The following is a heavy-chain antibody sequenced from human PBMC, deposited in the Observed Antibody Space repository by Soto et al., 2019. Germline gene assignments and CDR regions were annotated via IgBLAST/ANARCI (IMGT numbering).Heavy chain of an antibody. Sequence: ASVKVSCKASGYTFTGYYMHWVRQAPGQGLEWMGWINPNSGGTNYAQKFQGWVTMTRDTSISTAYMELSRLRSDDTAVYYCAGGRKGAYYDFWSGYYTPYYYYGMDVWGQGTTVTVS. J-gene: IGHJ6*02. CDR2: INPNSGGT. V-gene: IGHV1-2*04. CDR3: AGGRKGAYYDFWSGYYTPYYYYGMDV. D-gene: IGHD3-3*01. CDR1: GYTFTGYY.